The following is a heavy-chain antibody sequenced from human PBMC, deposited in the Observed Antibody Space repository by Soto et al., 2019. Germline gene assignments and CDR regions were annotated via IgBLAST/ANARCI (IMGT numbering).Heavy chain of an antibody. V-gene: IGHV5-10-1*01. Sequence: PGESLKISCKGSGYSFISYWITWVRQMPGKGLEWMGRIDPSDSYTNYSPSFQGHVTISADKSISTAYLQWNSLKASDTAMYYCARPRTRPLLWFGELNAFDIWGQGTMVTVSS. CDR1: GYSFISYW. J-gene: IGHJ3*02. CDR3: ARPRTRPLLWFGELNAFDI. D-gene: IGHD3-10*01. CDR2: IDPSDSYT.